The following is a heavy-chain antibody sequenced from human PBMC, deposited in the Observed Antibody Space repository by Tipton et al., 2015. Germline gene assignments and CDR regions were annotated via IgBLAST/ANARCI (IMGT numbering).Heavy chain of an antibody. CDR3: AKDHHGDYSDPFDY. J-gene: IGHJ4*02. CDR2: IGSGGTTI. V-gene: IGHV3-23*01. D-gene: IGHD4-17*01. Sequence: SLRLSCAASGFTFNNYAMNWVRQAPGKGLEWVSVIGSGGTTIKYADSVKGRFTISRDNSKSTLFLQLSSLSAEGTAVYYCAKDHHGDYSDPFDYWGQGTLVTVSS. CDR1: GFTFNNYA.